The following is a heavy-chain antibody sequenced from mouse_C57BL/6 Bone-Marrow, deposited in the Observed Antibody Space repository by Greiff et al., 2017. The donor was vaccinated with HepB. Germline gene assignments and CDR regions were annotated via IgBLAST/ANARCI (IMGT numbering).Heavy chain of an antibody. Sequence: QVQLQQSGAELARPGASVKMSCKASGYTFTSYTMHWVKQRPGQGLEWIGYINPSSGYTKYNQKFKDKATLTADKSSSTAYMLLSSLTSEDSAVYYCAFYEYDYFDYWGQGTTLTVSS. CDR2: INPSSGYT. CDR1: GYTFTSYT. CDR3: AFYEYDYFDY. J-gene: IGHJ2*01. V-gene: IGHV1-4*01. D-gene: IGHD2-4*01.